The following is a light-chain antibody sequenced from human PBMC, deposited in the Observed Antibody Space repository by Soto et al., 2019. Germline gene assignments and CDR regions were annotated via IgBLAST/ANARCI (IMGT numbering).Light chain of an antibody. CDR1: QSVGSD. CDR3: QQHINWPLT. CDR2: GAS. V-gene: IGKV3-11*01. J-gene: IGKJ4*01. Sequence: EIVMTQSPATLSVSPGERATLSCRASQSVGSDLAWYQQKPGQAPRRLIFGASNRATGIPARFSGSGSGADFTLTISSLEPEDFALYYCQQHINWPLTFGGGTKVDIK.